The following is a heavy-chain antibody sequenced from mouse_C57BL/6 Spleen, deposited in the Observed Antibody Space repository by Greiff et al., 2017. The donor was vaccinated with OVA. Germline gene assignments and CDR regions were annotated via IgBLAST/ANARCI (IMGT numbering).Heavy chain of an antibody. CDR2: INPSNGGT. V-gene: IGHV1-53*01. CDR3: ARGDYGSRSFAY. J-gene: IGHJ3*01. D-gene: IGHD1-1*01. CDR1: GYTFTSYW. Sequence: QVQLQQPGTELVKPGASVKLSCKASGYTFTSYWMHWVKQRPGQGLEWIGNINPSNGGTNYNEKFKSKATLTVEKSYSTAYMQLSSLTSEDSAFYDCARGDYGSRSFAYWGQGTLVTVSA.